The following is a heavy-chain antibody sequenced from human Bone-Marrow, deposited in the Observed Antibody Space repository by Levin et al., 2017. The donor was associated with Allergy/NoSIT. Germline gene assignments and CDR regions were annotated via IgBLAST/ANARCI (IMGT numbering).Heavy chain of an antibody. V-gene: IGHV4-4*07. Sequence: SETLSLSCSVSGDSISSYYWSWIRQSAGMGLEWIGRINVSGYKNYNPSFKSRVTMSVDTSKNQFSLKLSSVTATDTAVYYCARDGGVRHTTMVKWYNWFDAWGQGTLVTVSS. CDR2: INVSGYK. CDR3: ARDGGVRHTTMVKWYNWFDA. J-gene: IGHJ5*02. CDR1: GDSISSYY. D-gene: IGHD5-18*01.